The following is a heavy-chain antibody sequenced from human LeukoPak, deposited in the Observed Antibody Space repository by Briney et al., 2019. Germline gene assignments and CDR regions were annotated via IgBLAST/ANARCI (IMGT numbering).Heavy chain of an antibody. D-gene: IGHD4-17*01. Sequence: PGGSLRLSCAASRFTFSTYTMNWFRXAPGKXXEWVSSISSSSSYIYYADSVKGRFTISRDNAKNSLYLQVNTLRAEDTAVYYCARDRTTVTTFDYWGQGTLVTVSS. CDR2: ISSSSSYI. J-gene: IGHJ4*02. CDR1: RFTFSTYT. V-gene: IGHV3-21*01. CDR3: ARDRTTVTTFDY.